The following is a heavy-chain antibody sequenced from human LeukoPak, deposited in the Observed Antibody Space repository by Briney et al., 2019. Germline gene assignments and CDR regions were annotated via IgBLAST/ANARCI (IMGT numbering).Heavy chain of an antibody. CDR1: GLTVSSNY. Sequence: PGGSLRLSCAASGLTVSSNYLTWVRQAPGKGLEWVSSIYSGGTTHYADSVKGRFTISRDHSKSTVYLQMNSLRAEDTAMYYCATTEYALTVATSHFDYWGQGTPVTASS. CDR2: IYSGGTT. V-gene: IGHV3-53*01. CDR3: ATTEYALTVATSHFDY. J-gene: IGHJ4*02. D-gene: IGHD5-12*01.